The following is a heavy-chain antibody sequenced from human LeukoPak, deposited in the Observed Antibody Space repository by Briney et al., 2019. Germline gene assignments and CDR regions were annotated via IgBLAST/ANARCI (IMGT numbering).Heavy chain of an antibody. J-gene: IGHJ4*02. CDR1: GGSFSSYY. CDR2: IYYSGST. D-gene: IGHD6-13*01. CDR3: ARSIAAAGIAFDY. V-gene: IGHV4-59*01. Sequence: PSETLSLTCAVYGGSFSSYYWSWIRQPPGKGLEWIGYIYYSGSTNYNPSLKSRVTISVDTSKNQFSLKLSSVTAADTAVYYCARSIAAAGIAFDYWGQGTLVTVSS.